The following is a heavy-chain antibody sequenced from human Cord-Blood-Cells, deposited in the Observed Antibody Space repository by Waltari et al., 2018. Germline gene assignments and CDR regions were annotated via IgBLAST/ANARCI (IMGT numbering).Heavy chain of an antibody. D-gene: IGHD1-26*01. Sequence: QVQLVQSGAAVKKPGSSVKVSCKASGGTFSSYAISWVRQAPGQGLEWLGGIIPIFGTANYAQKFQGRVTITADESTSTAYMELSSLRSEDTAVYYCASVKVGADAFDIWGQGTMVTVSS. CDR1: GGTFSSYA. CDR2: IIPIFGTA. CDR3: ASVKVGADAFDI. V-gene: IGHV1-69*01. J-gene: IGHJ3*02.